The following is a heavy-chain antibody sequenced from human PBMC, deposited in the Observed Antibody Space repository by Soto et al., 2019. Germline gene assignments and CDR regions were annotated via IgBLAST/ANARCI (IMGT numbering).Heavy chain of an antibody. CDR3: AREGIVGAEFDY. CDR1: GGSISSGGYY. J-gene: IGHJ4*02. V-gene: IGHV4-61*08. D-gene: IGHD1-26*01. CDR2: IYYSGST. Sequence: SETLSLTCTVSGGSISSGGYYWSWIRQHPGKGLEWIGYIYYSGSTNYNPSLKSRVTISVDTSKNQFSLKLSSVTAADTAVYYCAREGIVGAEFDYWGQGTLVTVSS.